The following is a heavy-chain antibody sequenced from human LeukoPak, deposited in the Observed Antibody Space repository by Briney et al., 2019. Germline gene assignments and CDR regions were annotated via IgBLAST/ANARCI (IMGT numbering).Heavy chain of an antibody. D-gene: IGHD5-18*01. Sequence: SQTLSLTCTVSGGSISSGGYYWSWIRQHPGKGLEWIGYIYYSGSTCYNPSLKSRVTISVDTSKNQFSLKLSSVTAADTAVYYCARTLRGYSYGYEGYIDYWGQGTLVTVSS. CDR1: GGSISSGGYY. V-gene: IGHV4-31*03. CDR2: IYYSGST. CDR3: ARTLRGYSYGYEGYIDY. J-gene: IGHJ4*02.